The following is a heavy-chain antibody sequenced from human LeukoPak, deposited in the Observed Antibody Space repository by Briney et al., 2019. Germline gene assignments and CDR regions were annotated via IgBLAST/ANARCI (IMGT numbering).Heavy chain of an antibody. CDR3: ARRHIVVVLAAISYYYYYMDV. V-gene: IGHV3-11*01. CDR1: GFTFSDYY. J-gene: IGHJ6*03. D-gene: IGHD2-2*01. Sequence: GGSLRLSCAASGFTFSDYYMSWIRQAPGKGLEWVSYISSSGSTLYYADSVKGRFTISRDNAKNSLYLQMNSLRAEDTAVYYCARRHIVVVLAAISYYYYYMDVWGKGTTVTVSS. CDR2: ISSSGSTL.